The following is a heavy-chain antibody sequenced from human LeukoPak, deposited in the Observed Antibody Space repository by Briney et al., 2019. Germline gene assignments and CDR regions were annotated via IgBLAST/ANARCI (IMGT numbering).Heavy chain of an antibody. J-gene: IGHJ4*02. Sequence: GGSLRLSCAASGFTFSSYAMSWVRQAPGKGLEWVSVISGSGGSTYYADSVKGRFTISRDNSKNTLYLQMNSLRAEDTAVYYCAKVRTLLWCGDGAFDYWGQGTLVTVSS. CDR3: AKVRTLLWCGDGAFDY. V-gene: IGHV3-23*01. CDR2: ISGSGGST. D-gene: IGHD3-10*01. CDR1: GFTFSSYA.